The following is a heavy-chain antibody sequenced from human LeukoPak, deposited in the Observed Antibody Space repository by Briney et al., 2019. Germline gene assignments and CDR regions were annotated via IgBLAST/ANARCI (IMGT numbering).Heavy chain of an antibody. D-gene: IGHD4-17*01. CDR3: ARDVVIGASYDYGDYVPFQH. Sequence: EGSLRLSCAASGFTVGSSYMSWVRQAPGKGLEWVSIIYGGGKTYYADSVKGRFTISRDNSKNTLYLQMNSLRPEDAAVYYCARDVVIGASYDYGDYVPFQHWGQGTLVTVSS. CDR2: IYGGGKT. J-gene: IGHJ1*01. CDR1: GFTVGSSY. V-gene: IGHV3-53*05.